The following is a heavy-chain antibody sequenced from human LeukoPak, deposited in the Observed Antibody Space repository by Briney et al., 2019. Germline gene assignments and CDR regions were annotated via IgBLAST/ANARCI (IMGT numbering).Heavy chain of an antibody. Sequence: GGSLRLSCAASGFTFSSYAMSWVRQAPGKGLEWVSDINGSGGTTYYADSVKGRFTISRDNSKNTLYLQMNSLRAEDTAVYYCAIDKEELTTYSYWGQGTLVTVSS. CDR3: AIDKEELTTYSY. CDR2: INGSGGTT. CDR1: GFTFSSYA. V-gene: IGHV3-23*01. J-gene: IGHJ4*02. D-gene: IGHD3-10*01.